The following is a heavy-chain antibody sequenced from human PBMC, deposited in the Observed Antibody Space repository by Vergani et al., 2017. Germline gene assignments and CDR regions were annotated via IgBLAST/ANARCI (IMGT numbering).Heavy chain of an antibody. CDR3: ARRMVCGYGHAVDF. Sequence: EVQLVQSGAEVKKPGESLRISCTGSGYSFTSYWISWVRQMPGKGLEWMGRIDPSGSYTNYSPSFQGHVTTSADKSISTAYLPWSSLKASDTAMYYRARRMVCGYGHAVDFWGQGTLVTVSS. CDR2: IDPSGSYT. J-gene: IGHJ4*02. CDR1: GYSFTSYW. V-gene: IGHV5-10-1*01. D-gene: IGHD3-22*01.